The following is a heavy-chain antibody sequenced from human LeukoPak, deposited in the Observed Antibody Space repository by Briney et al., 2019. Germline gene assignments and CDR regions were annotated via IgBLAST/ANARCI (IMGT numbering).Heavy chain of an antibody. J-gene: IGHJ3*02. CDR2: IYYSGST. Sequence: PSETLSLTCTVSGGSMSPYHWGWIRQPPGKGLEWTGYIYYSGSTNYNPSLNSRVTISVDTSKNQFSLRLSSVTAADTAVYYCARHTLVGARNAFDIWGQGTMVTVSS. CDR3: ARHTLVGARNAFDI. D-gene: IGHD1-26*01. CDR1: GGSMSPYH. V-gene: IGHV4-59*08.